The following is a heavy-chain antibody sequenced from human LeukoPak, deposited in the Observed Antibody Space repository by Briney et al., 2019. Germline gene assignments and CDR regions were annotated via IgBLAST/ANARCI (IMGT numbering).Heavy chain of an antibody. CDR3: ARESAVAGELYDS. V-gene: IGHV4-59*01. CDR1: GGSISNSY. J-gene: IGHJ4*02. CDR2: IYYSGST. Sequence: SETLSLTCTVSGGSISNSYWSRIRQPPGKGLEWIGYIYYSGSTNYNPSLKSRVTISLDTSTNQFSLKLSSVTAADAAVYYCARESAVAGELYDSWGQGTLVTVSS. D-gene: IGHD6-19*01.